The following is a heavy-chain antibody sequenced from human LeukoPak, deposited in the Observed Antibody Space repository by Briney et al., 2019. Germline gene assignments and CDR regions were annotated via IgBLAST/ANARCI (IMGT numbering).Heavy chain of an antibody. J-gene: IGHJ6*03. CDR3: ARGLVGTTWYYYYMDV. CDR1: GGSFSVYH. D-gene: IGHD1-26*01. CDR2: INHSGST. Sequence: SETVSLTCCVYGGSFSVYHWSCMRQPPGKALEWIGEINHSGSTNYNPSLKSRVTISVDTSKNQFSLKLSSVTAADTAVYYCARGLVGTTWYYYYMDVWGKGTTVTVSS. V-gene: IGHV4-34*01.